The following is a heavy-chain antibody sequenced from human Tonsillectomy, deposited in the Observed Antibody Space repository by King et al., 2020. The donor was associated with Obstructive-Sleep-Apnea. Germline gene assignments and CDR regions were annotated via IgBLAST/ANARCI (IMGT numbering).Heavy chain of an antibody. Sequence: VQLQESGPGLVKPSETLSLTCTVSGGSISSYYWSWIRQPPGKGLEWIGYIYYSGSTNYNPSLKSRVTISVDTSKNQFSLKLSSLTAADTAVYYCARLNCSGGSCYSYYYYGMDVWGQGTTVTVSS. D-gene: IGHD2-15*01. J-gene: IGHJ6*02. CDR2: IYYSGST. CDR3: ARLNCSGGSCYSYYYYGMDV. CDR1: GGSISSYY. V-gene: IGHV4-59*08.